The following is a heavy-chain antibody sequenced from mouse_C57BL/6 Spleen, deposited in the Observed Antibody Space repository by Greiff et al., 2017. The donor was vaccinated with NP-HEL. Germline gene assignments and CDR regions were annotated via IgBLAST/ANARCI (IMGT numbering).Heavy chain of an antibody. CDR2: INPSNGGT. CDR3: AREGGYYGNLYYAMDY. J-gene: IGHJ4*01. V-gene: IGHV1-53*01. D-gene: IGHD2-1*01. Sequence: QVQLQQPGTELVKPGASVKLSCKASGYTFTSYWMHWVKQRPGQGLEWIGNINPSNGGTNYNEKFKSKATLTVDKSSSTAYMQLSSLTSEDSAVYYCAREGGYYGNLYYAMDYWGQGTSVTVSS. CDR1: GYTFTSYW.